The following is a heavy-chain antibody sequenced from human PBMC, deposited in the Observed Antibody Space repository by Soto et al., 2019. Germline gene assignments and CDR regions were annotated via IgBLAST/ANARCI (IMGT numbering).Heavy chain of an antibody. D-gene: IGHD3-10*01. CDR1: GVSFNNNG. V-gene: IGHV1-69*01. J-gene: IGHJ6*02. Sequence: QVQLVQSGAEVKKPGASVKVSCKTSGVSFNNNGIGWVRQAPGHGFEWMGGVSPPFRTSNYARKCQGSISITADASTGTVNMELSSLTSEDTAQYYCARVLYYGSGSYSPYGMDVWGQGSTVTVSS. CDR3: ARVLYYGSGSYSPYGMDV. CDR2: VSPPFRTS.